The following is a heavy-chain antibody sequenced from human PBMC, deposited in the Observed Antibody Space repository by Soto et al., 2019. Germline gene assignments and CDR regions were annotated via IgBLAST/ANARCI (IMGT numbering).Heavy chain of an antibody. CDR3: ARRGYCSGGSCYPTPFDY. Sequence: SETLSLTCTVSGGSISSISYYWGWIRQPPGKGLEWIGSIYYSGSTYYNPSLKSRVTISVDTSKNQFSLKLSSVTAADTAVYYCARRGYCSGGSCYPTPFDYWGQGTLVTVSS. V-gene: IGHV4-39*01. CDR1: GGSISSISYY. CDR2: IYYSGST. D-gene: IGHD2-15*01. J-gene: IGHJ4*02.